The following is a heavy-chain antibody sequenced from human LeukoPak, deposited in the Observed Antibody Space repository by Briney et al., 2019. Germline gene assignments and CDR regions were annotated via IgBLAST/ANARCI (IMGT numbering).Heavy chain of an antibody. CDR3: ARYPSYYDSSIYYFDY. CDR2: VSGRGGST. D-gene: IGHD3-22*01. V-gene: IGHV3-23*01. Sequence: GGSLRLSCAAAGFTFSSYAMSWVRQPPGKGLEWVSAVSGRGGSTYYADSVKGRFTISRDNSKNTLYLQMNSLRAEDTAVYYCARYPSYYDSSIYYFDYWGQGTLVTVSS. J-gene: IGHJ4*02. CDR1: GFTFSSYA.